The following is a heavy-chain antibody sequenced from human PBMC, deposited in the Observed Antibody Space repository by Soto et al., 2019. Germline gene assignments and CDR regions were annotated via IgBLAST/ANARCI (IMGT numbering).Heavy chain of an antibody. Sequence: QVQLVESGGGVVQPGRSLRLSCAASGFTFSSYAMHWVRQAPGKGLEWVAVISYDGSNKYYADSVKGRFTISRDNSKNTLYLQMNSRRAEDTAVYYCARSRGPTVHSSSPCDYWGQGTLVTFS. J-gene: IGHJ4*02. CDR3: ARSRGPTVHSSSPCDY. V-gene: IGHV3-30-3*01. D-gene: IGHD6-6*01. CDR2: ISYDGSNK. CDR1: GFTFSSYA.